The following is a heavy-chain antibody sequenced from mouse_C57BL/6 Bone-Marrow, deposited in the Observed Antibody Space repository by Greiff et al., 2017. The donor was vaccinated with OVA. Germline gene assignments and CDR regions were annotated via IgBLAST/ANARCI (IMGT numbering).Heavy chain of an antibody. CDR2: IDPSDSYT. Sequence: VQLQQPGAELVKPGASVKLSCKASGYTFTSYWMHWVKQRPGQGLEWIGEIDPSDSYTNYNQKFKGKSTLTVDKSSSTAYMQLSSLTSEDSAVYYCARYYYYGSSYFDYWGQGTTLTVSS. CDR3: ARYYYYGSSYFDY. CDR1: GYTFTSYW. J-gene: IGHJ2*01. D-gene: IGHD1-1*01. V-gene: IGHV1-69*01.